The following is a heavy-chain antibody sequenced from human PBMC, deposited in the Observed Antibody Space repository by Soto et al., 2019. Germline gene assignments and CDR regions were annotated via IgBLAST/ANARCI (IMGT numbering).Heavy chain of an antibody. CDR2: IKSKANSYAT. D-gene: IGHD2-21*02. J-gene: IGHJ4*02. V-gene: IGHV3-73*02. Sequence: EVQLVESGGGLVQPGGSLKLSCAASGFTFSGSSIHWVRQASGKGLEWVGRIKSKANSYATAYAASVKGRCTISRDDSKNTAYLEMNSLKVEDTAVYYCSQSVGCGGDCFNYYWGQGTLVTVSS. CDR1: GFTFSGSS. CDR3: SQSVGCGGDCFNYY.